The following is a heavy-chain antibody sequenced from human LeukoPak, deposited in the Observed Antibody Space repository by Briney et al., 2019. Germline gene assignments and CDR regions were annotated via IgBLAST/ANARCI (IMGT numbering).Heavy chain of an antibody. CDR2: ISAYNGNT. J-gene: IGHJ4*02. Sequence: ASVKVSCKTSGYTFTTYGITWVRQAPGQGLEWMGWISAYNGNTAYAQKFQGRVTVTTDTSTRPASMDLRSLRSDDTAVYYCAIVDTTVGFDYWGQGTLVTVSS. V-gene: IGHV1-18*04. CDR1: GYTFTTYG. D-gene: IGHD5-18*01. CDR3: AIVDTTVGFDY.